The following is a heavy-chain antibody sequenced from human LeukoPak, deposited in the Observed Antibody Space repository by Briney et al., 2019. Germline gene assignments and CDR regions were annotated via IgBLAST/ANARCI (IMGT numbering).Heavy chain of an antibody. D-gene: IGHD6-13*01. CDR1: GFTFSSYA. Sequence: PGGSLRLSCAASGFTFSSYAMSWVRQAPGKGLEWVSAISGSGGSTYYADSVKGRFTISRDNSKNTLYLQMNSLRAEDTAVYYCARDLRFLEPKGRSSSWYKGYYYYMDVWGKGTTVTVSS. CDR3: ARDLRFLEPKGRSSSWYKGYYYYMDV. J-gene: IGHJ6*03. V-gene: IGHV3-23*01. CDR2: ISGSGGST.